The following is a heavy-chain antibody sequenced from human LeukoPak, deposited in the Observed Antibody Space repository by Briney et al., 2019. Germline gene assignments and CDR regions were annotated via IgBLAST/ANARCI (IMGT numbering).Heavy chain of an antibody. D-gene: IGHD2-15*01. CDR2: IWYDGSNK. CDR1: GFTFSSYG. J-gene: IGHJ5*02. V-gene: IGHV3-33*01. Sequence: PGRSLRLSCAASGFTFSSYGMHWVRQAPGKGLEWVAVIWYDGSNKYYADSVKGRFTISRDNSKNTLYLQMNNLRAEDTAVYYCARDITGYCSGGSCYMRDNWFDPWGQGTLVTVSS. CDR3: ARDITGYCSGGSCYMRDNWFDP.